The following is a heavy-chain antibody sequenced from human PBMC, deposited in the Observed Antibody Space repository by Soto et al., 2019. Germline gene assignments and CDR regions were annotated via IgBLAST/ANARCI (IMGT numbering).Heavy chain of an antibody. CDR1: GYIFVNYG. CDR2: ISPYSGNT. D-gene: IGHD3-16*01. V-gene: IGHV1-18*01. CDR3: AMVDNYVAPPPHDV. Sequence: QVQLVQSGDEVRKPGSSVKVSCKASGYIFVNYGIAWVRQAPGQGLEWMGWISPYSGNTPYASKVQGRLTMTTDTXXSTAYMGLGSLTSDDTAAYSCAMVDNYVAPPPHDVWDQGTTVTVSS. J-gene: IGHJ6*02.